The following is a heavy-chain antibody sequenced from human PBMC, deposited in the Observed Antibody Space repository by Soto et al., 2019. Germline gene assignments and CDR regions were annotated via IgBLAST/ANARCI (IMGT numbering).Heavy chain of an antibody. CDR3: VRSGDNYNLLDY. Sequence: GGSLRLSCAASGFTFSDHYLSWIRQAPGKGLEWVGYSSNSGSFTRYADSVKGRFSISRDNAKNSLYLQINSLRGDDTAIYYCVRSGDNYNLLDYWGQGTPVTVSS. CDR2: SSNSGSFT. CDR1: GFTFSDHY. J-gene: IGHJ4*02. V-gene: IGHV3-11*06. D-gene: IGHD1-1*01.